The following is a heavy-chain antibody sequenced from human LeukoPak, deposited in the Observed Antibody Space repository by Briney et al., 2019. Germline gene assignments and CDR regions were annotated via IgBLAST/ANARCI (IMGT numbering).Heavy chain of an antibody. CDR3: AAESSSWTYYYGMDV. V-gene: IGHV3-30*03. CDR1: GFTFSSYG. D-gene: IGHD6-13*01. CDR2: ISYDGSNK. Sequence: GGSLRLSCAASGFTFSSYGMHWVRQAPGKGLEWVAVISYDGSNKYYADSVKGRFTISRDNSKNTLYLQMNSLRAEDTAVYYCAAESSSWTYYYGMDVWGQGTTVTVSS. J-gene: IGHJ6*02.